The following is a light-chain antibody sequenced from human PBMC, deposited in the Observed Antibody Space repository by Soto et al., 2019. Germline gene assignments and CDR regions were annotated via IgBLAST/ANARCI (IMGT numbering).Light chain of an antibody. CDR2: GAS. J-gene: IGKJ1*01. CDR3: QQYGSLSWT. Sequence: EIVFTQSPSTLSLSPGERATLSCMASQSVGSYLAWYQQKPGQAPSILIYGASTRATGVKDRFSGSGSGTDFTLTISRLEPEDFAVYQCQQYGSLSWTFGQGTQVEIK. CDR1: QSVGSY. V-gene: IGKV3-20*01.